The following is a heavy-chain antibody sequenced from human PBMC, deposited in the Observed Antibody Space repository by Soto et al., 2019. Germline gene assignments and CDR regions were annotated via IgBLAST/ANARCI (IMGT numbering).Heavy chain of an antibody. CDR2: IIPIFDTA. CDR1: GGTFSSYA. J-gene: IGHJ4*02. D-gene: IGHD3-10*01. CDR3: ARIHGSGSYDIDY. Sequence: QVQLVQSGAEVKKPGSSVKVSCKASGGTFSSYAISWVRQAPGQGLEWMGGIIPIFDTANNAQKFQGRVTITADKSPSTAYMEERSLRSEDTGVYDCARIHGSGSYDIDYWGQGTMVTVSS. V-gene: IGHV1-69*06.